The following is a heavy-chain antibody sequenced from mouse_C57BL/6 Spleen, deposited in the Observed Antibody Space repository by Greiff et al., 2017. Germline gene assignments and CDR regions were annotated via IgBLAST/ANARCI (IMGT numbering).Heavy chain of an antibody. Sequence: EVQLQQSGPVLVKPGASVKMSCKASGYTFTDYYMNWVKQSHGKSLEWIGVINPYNGGTSYNQKFKGKATLTVDKSSSTAYMELNSLTSEDSAVYYCAGVYSNYVGFAYWGQGTLVTVSA. V-gene: IGHV1-19*01. CDR2: INPYNGGT. D-gene: IGHD2-5*01. J-gene: IGHJ3*01. CDR3: AGVYSNYVGFAY. CDR1: GYTFTDYY.